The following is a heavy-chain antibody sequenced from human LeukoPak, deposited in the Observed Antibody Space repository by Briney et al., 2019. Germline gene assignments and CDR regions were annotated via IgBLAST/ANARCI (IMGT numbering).Heavy chain of an antibody. CDR1: GFTYSTYA. V-gene: IGHV3-23*01. CDR2: ISSSGDST. D-gene: IGHD2-21*02. J-gene: IGHJ4*02. Sequence: GGSLRLSCAASGFTYSTYAMAWVRQAPGKGLEGLEWVSAISSSGDSTFYADYVKGRFTISRDNSKNTLSLQMNSMRAEDTAVFYCARISRFCGGDYYSYFDIWGQGTLVTVSS. CDR3: ARISRFCGGDYYSYFDI.